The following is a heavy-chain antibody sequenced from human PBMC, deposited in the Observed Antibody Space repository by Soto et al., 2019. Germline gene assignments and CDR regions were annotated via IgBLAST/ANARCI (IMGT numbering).Heavy chain of an antibody. J-gene: IGHJ6*02. Sequence: RILQNQGKGLEWIGEINDSGSTNYKPSLKSRVTISVDTSKSQFSLKLSSVTAADTAVYYCAGGNWTYHGMEVWLQGSRVTVSS. CDR3: AGGNWTYHGMEV. D-gene: IGHD1-7*01. CDR2: INDSGST. V-gene: IGHV4-34*01.